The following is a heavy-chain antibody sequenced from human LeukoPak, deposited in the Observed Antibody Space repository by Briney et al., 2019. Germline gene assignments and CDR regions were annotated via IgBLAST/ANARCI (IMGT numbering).Heavy chain of an antibody. V-gene: IGHV3-11*04. J-gene: IGHJ4*02. CDR2: ISSSGSTI. CDR1: GFTFSNAW. CDR3: ARRTDSSSWYIWGY. D-gene: IGHD6-13*01. Sequence: GGSLRLSCAASGFTFSNAWMSWVRQAPGKGLEWVSYISSSGSTIYYADSVKGRFTISRDNAKNSLYLQMNSLRAEDTAVYYCARRTDSSSWYIWGYWGQGTLVTVSS.